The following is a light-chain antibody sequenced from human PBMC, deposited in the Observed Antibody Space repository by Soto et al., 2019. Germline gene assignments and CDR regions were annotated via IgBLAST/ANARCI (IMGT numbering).Light chain of an antibody. CDR1: QSINNY. Sequence: DIPMTQSPSSLSASVGDRVTITCRASQSINNYVAWYQQKPGKPPKLLIYAASTLQSGVPSRFSGSGSGTDSTITINRLQPEDVATYSCQKSSCVPVFGPGTKVDIK. CDR3: QKSSCVPV. CDR2: AAS. J-gene: IGKJ3*01. V-gene: IGKV1-27*01.